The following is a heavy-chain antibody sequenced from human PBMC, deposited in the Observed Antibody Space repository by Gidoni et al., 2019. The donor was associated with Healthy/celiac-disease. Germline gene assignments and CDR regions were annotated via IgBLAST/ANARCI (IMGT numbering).Heavy chain of an antibody. CDR2: ISWNSGSI. CDR3: AKTTFGGAPGGKLVYYFDY. D-gene: IGHD3-16*01. CDR1: GFTFDDYA. Sequence: EVQLVESGGGLVQPGRSLRLSCAASGFTFDDYAMHWVRQAPGKGLEWVSGISWNSGSIGYADSVKGRFTISRDNAKNSLYLQMNSLRAEDTALYYCAKTTFGGAPGGKLVYYFDYWGQGTLVTVSS. V-gene: IGHV3-9*01. J-gene: IGHJ4*02.